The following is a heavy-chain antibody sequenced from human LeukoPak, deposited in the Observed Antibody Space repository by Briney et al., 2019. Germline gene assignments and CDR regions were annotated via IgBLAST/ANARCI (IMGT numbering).Heavy chain of an antibody. D-gene: IGHD3-22*01. Sequence: ASVKVSCKASGYTFTSYGISWVRQAPGQGLEWMGWISAYNGNTNYAQKLQGRVTMTTDTSTSTAYTELRSLRSDDTAVYYCARTDYYDSSGYYYFDYWGQGTLVTVSS. V-gene: IGHV1-18*01. CDR3: ARTDYYDSSGYYYFDY. J-gene: IGHJ4*02. CDR1: GYTFTSYG. CDR2: ISAYNGNT.